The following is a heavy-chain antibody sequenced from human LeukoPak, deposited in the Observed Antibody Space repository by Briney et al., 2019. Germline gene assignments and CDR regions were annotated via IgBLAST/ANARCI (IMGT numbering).Heavy chain of an antibody. CDR2: IYYSGST. CDR1: GGSISGYY. V-gene: IGHV4-59*12. J-gene: IGHJ6*03. Sequence: SETLSLTCTVSGGSISGYYWSWIRQPPGKGLEWIGYIYYSGSTNYNPSLKSRVTISVDTSKNQFSLKLSSVTAADTAVYYCARVTSPQKDSSSSYLPTYYYYYYMDVWGKGTTVTVSS. CDR3: ARVTSPQKDSSSSYLPTYYYYYYMDV. D-gene: IGHD6-6*01.